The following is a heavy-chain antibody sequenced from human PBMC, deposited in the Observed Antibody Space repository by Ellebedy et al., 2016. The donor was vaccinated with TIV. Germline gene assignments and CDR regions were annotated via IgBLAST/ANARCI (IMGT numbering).Heavy chain of an antibody. D-gene: IGHD3-22*01. J-gene: IGHJ3*02. CDR3: AKLMIADNDAFDM. CDR2: ISYDGREK. V-gene: IGHV3-30*18. CDR1: GYPFSNHG. Sequence: GGSLRLSCAVSGYPFSNHGMHWVRQAPGKGLEWVAVISYDGREKYYVDSVKGRSDLSRDNSNNTVFLQMNSLRHEDTAVYYCAKLMIADNDAFDMWGQGTMVIVSS.